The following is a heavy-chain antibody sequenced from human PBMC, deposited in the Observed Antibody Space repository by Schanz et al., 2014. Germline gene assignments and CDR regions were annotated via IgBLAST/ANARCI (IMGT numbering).Heavy chain of an antibody. CDR3: ARDAADFYDILTEEDY. J-gene: IGHJ4*02. D-gene: IGHD3-9*01. CDR2: ISAYNGNT. Sequence: QVQLVQSGAEVKKPGASVRVSCKASGYTFTTYAMSWVRQAPGQGLEWVGWISAYNGNTKYPQKLQGRVTMTTDTSTSTAYMELMSLSSDDTAVYYCARDAADFYDILTEEDYWGQGTLVTVSS. CDR1: GYTFTTYA. V-gene: IGHV1-18*01.